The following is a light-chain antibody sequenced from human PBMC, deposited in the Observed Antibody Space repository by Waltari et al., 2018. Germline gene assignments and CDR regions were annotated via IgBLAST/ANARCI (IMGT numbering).Light chain of an antibody. CDR1: QGVSSQ. Sequence: EIVLTQSPATLSLSPGQRATLSCRASQGVSSQLIWYQQKPGQAPRLLIYDASTRAAGIPARFSGSGSGTDFTLTISSLEPEDFAVYYCQQRYSWPRTFGQGTKLEI. V-gene: IGKV3-11*01. CDR2: DAS. J-gene: IGKJ2*01. CDR3: QQRYSWPRT.